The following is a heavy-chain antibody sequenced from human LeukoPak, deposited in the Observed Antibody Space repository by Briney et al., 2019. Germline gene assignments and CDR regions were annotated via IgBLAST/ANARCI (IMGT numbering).Heavy chain of an antibody. D-gene: IGHD6-13*01. CDR2: VNPNSGNR. CDR1: GYTFTSYD. V-gene: IGHV1-8*03. Sequence: GASVKVSCNSSGYTFTSYDIYWVRQPTAQGLEWMGGVNPNSGNRGYAQKFQGRVTITRNTSISTAYMELSSLRAEDTAVYYCARGLRSHIAAAGKRYYCDYWGQGTLVTVSS. CDR3: ARGLRSHIAAAGKRYYCDY. J-gene: IGHJ4*02.